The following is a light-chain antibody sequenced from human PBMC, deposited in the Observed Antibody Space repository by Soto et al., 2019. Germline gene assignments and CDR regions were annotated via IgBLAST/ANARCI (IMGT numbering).Light chain of an antibody. CDR2: GAS. CDR3: QQYNRYSGM. J-gene: IGKJ1*01. CDR1: QSINNW. V-gene: IGKV1-5*01. Sequence: DIQMTQSPLTLSASVGDRVTITCRASQSINNWLAWYQQKPGKAPKLLLYGASSRDSGVPPRFSGSGYGTEFTRSISSLQPDDFATYYCQQYNRYSGMFGQGTKGEV.